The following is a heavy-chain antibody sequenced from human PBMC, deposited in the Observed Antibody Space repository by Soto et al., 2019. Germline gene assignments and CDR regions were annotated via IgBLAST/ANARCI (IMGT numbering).Heavy chain of an antibody. J-gene: IGHJ4*02. CDR2: IYFNGTT. Sequence: SETLSLTCTVSGVTLSGYYWSWIRQTPVKTLEWIGCIYFNGTTNYNPSLKSRVTISLDMSKNQFSLKLRSVTATDTAVYHCARGKGTHKYWGRGTLVTVSS. CDR1: GVTLSGYY. V-gene: IGHV4-59*01. CDR3: ARGKGTHKY. D-gene: IGHD3-10*01.